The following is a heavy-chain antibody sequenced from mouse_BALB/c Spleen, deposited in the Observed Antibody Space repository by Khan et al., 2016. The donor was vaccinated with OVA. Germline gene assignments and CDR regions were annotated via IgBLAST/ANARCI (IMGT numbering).Heavy chain of an antibody. D-gene: IGHD1-1*01. CDR3: ERKNYYGYAMDY. V-gene: IGHV3-2*02. CDR2: ISYSGST. J-gene: IGHJ4*01. CDR1: GYSITSGYA. Sequence: VQLKESGPGLVKPSQSLSLTCTVTGYSITSGYAWNWIRQFPGNKLEWMGYISYSGSTSYNPSLRSRISITRDTSKNQFFLQLNSVTTEDTATYYCERKNYYGYAMDYGGQGTSVTVSS.